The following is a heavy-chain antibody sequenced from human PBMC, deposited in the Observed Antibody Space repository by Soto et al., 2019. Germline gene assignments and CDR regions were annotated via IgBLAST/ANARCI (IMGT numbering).Heavy chain of an antibody. CDR3: AKSKHSGIYYAVPFDF. CDR1: GFTFNSYG. D-gene: IGHD1-26*01. Sequence: QVQLVESGGGVVQPGRSLKVSCTASGFTFNSYGMHWVRRAPGKGLEWVAFISHDGINDDYAASVKDRFTTSRDNSKNAVYLQMSSLRVEDTAMYYCAKSKHSGIYYAVPFDFGGQGILVTVSS. CDR2: ISHDGIND. J-gene: IGHJ4*02. V-gene: IGHV3-30*18.